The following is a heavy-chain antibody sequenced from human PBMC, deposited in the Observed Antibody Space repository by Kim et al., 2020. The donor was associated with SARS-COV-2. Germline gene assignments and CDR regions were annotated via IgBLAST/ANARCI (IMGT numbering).Heavy chain of an antibody. CDR3: ASVSGWYY. V-gene: IGHV4-39*01. CDR2: IGST. J-gene: IGHJ4*02. Sequence: IGSTHDNPPLKSRVTISVDTSKNQFSLKLSSVTAADTAVYYCASVSGWYYWGQGTLVTVSS. D-gene: IGHD6-19*01.